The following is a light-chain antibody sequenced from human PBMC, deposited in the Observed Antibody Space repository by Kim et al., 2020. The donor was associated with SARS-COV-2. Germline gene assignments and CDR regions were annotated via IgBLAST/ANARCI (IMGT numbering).Light chain of an antibody. CDR2: DNK. Sequence: NFMLTQPHSVSESPGKTVTISCTRSSGSIANNYVQWYQQRPGSAPTIVIYDNKQRPSGVPDRFSGSIDSSSNSASLSISGLRTEDEADYYCQSYNNGNQVFGGGTQLTVL. J-gene: IGLJ2*01. CDR3: QSYNNGNQV. V-gene: IGLV6-57*04. CDR1: SGSIANNY.